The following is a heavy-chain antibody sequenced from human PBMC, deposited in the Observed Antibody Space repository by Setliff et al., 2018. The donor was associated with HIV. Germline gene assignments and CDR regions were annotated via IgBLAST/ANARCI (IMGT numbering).Heavy chain of an antibody. V-gene: IGHV1-18*01. J-gene: IGHJ4*02. Sequence: ASVKVSCKASGYTFTSYGISWVRQAPGQGLEWMGWISAYNGNTNYAQKFQGRVTITADESTSTAYMELSSLRSEDTAVYYCARGAAAGQLDYWGQGTLVTVSS. CDR1: GYTFTSYG. D-gene: IGHD6-13*01. CDR2: ISAYNGNT. CDR3: ARGAAAGQLDY.